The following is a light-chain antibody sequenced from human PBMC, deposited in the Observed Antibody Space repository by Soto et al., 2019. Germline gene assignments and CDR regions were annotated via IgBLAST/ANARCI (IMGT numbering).Light chain of an antibody. CDR2: GAS. CDR1: QSVSSSS. CDR3: QQYGSSLRA. V-gene: IGKV3-20*01. J-gene: IGKJ1*01. Sequence: EIVLTQSPGTLSLSPGERATLSCRASQSVSSSSLAWYQQKPGQAPRLLIYGASNRATGIPTRFSGSGSGTVFTLTISRLEPEDFAVYYCQQYGSSLRAFGQGTKVEIK.